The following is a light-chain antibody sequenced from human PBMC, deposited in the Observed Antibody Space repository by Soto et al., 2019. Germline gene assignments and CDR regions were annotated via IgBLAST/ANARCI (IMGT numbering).Light chain of an antibody. CDR2: GAS. V-gene: IGKV3-15*01. CDR3: QQYNTWPQT. J-gene: IGKJ1*01. CDR1: QSVRSN. Sequence: EIVMTQSPATLSVSPGERSTLSCRASQSVRSNLAWYQQKPGQAPRLLIYGASTRATGIPARFSGSGSGTELTLTISSLQSEDFAVYYCQQYNTWPQTFGQGTKVEIK.